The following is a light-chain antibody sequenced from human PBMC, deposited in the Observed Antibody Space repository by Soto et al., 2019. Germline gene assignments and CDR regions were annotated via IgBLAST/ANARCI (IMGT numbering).Light chain of an antibody. J-gene: IGKJ4*01. CDR2: AAS. CDR1: QTINTY. Sequence: DIQMTQSPSSLSASVGDRVTISCRASQTINTYVNWYLQKPGKAPKLLIYAASSLHSGVPSRFSGSGSGTYFTLTISSLQPEDFATYYCLQHYRYPLTFGGGTKVEIK. V-gene: IGKV1-39*01. CDR3: LQHYRYPLT.